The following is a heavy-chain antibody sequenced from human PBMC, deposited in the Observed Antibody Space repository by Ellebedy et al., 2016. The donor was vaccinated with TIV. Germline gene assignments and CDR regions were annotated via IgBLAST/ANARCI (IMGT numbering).Heavy chain of an antibody. CDR1: GFTFNDYG. D-gene: IGHD3-10*01. CDR2: ISYSGIST. Sequence: GESLKISCAASGFTFNDYGMTWVRQAPGKGLEWVADISYSGISTYYADSVKGRFTISRDNSMNTLYLQMNSLRAEDTAVYYCAKEYLSYYYYGVDVWGQGTTVTVSS. J-gene: IGHJ6*02. V-gene: IGHV3-23*01. CDR3: AKEYLSYYYYGVDV.